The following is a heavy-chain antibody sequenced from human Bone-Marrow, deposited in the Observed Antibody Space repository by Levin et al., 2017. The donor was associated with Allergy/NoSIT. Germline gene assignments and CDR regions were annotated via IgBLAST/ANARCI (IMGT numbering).Heavy chain of an antibody. CDR3: ARLRSNGWFFDE. CDR1: GSRITSYW. CDR2: IYPADSDA. V-gene: IGHV5-51*01. J-gene: IGHJ4*02. D-gene: IGHD2-15*01. Sequence: GGSLRLSCKVSGSRITSYWIAWVRQMPGKGLECMGIIYPADSDARYSPSFQGQVTISADESTSTAYLQWTSLKASDTAVYYCARLRSNGWFFDEWGQGTLVTVSS.